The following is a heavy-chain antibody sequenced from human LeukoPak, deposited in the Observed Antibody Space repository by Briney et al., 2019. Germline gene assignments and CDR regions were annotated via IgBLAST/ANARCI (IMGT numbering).Heavy chain of an antibody. CDR2: IKQDGSEK. J-gene: IGHJ6*03. CDR1: GFTFSSYW. V-gene: IGHV3-7*01. CDR3: ARDMKGRRSAAAGNYYYYMDV. Sequence: PGGSLRLSCAASGFTFSSYWMSWVRQAPGKGLEWVANIKQDGSEKYYVDSVKGRFTISRDNAKNSLYLQMNSLRAEDTAVYYCARDMKGRRSAAAGNYYYYMDVWGKGTTVTVSS. D-gene: IGHD6-13*01.